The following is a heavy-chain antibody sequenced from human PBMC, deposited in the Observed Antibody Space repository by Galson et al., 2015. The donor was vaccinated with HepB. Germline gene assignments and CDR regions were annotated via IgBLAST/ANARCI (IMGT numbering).Heavy chain of an antibody. J-gene: IGHJ4*02. V-gene: IGHV3-30*18. D-gene: IGHD2-2*01. CDR2: ISNDGSKK. CDR3: VKTGGLYQLLDYFDY. CDR1: GFTFSNYG. Sequence: SLRLSCAASGFTFSNYGIYWVRQAPGKGLEWVALISNDGSKKYYADSVKARFTISRDNSVNTLYLQMNSLRADDTAVYYCVKTGGLYQLLDYFDYWGQGTLVTVSS.